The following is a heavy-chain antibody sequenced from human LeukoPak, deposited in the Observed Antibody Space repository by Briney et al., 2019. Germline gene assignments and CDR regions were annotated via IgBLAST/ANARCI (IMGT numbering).Heavy chain of an antibody. D-gene: IGHD3-22*01. Sequence: GGSLRLSCAASGFTFSSYWMHWVRQAPGKGLVWVSRINSDGSSTSYADSVKGRFTISRDNAKNTLYVQMNSLRAEDTAVYYCARGLGSGYYNDWGQGTLVTVSS. CDR1: GFTFSSYW. CDR2: INSDGSST. J-gene: IGHJ4*02. CDR3: ARGLGSGYYND. V-gene: IGHV3-74*01.